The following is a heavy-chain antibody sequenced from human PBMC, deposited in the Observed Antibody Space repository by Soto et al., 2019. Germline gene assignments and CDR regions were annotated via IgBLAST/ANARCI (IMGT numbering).Heavy chain of an antibody. CDR2: INDNGGT. J-gene: IGHJ6*02. V-gene: IGHV4-34*01. CDR1: GGSIRGYY. D-gene: IGHD3-10*01. Sequence: SETLSLTCGVYGGSIRGYYWSWIRQSPGKGLEWIGDINDNGGTNYNLSLKSRVTTSLDTSKKQVSLMVSSVSAADTAVYYCARGRYSYETIYYKFYYSALDVWGQGTTVTVSS. CDR3: ARGRYSYETIYYKFYYSALDV.